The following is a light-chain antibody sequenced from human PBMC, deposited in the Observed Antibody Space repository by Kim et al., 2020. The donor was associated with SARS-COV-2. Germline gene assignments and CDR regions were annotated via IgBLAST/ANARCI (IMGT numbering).Light chain of an antibody. J-gene: IGKJ5*01. CDR3: MQGTDWPPT. CDR1: ESLVYRDGNTY. Sequence: PASISCRSKESLVYRDGNTYLNWFQQRPGQSPRRLIYEVSNRDSGVPDRFSGSGSGTGFTLTISRVEAEDVATYFCMQGTDWPPTFGQGTRLEIK. V-gene: IGKV2-30*01. CDR2: EVS.